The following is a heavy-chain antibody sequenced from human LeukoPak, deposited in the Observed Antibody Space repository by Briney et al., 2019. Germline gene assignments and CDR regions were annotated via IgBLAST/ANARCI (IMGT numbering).Heavy chain of an antibody. CDR1: GFTFSSYS. V-gene: IGHV3-48*01. D-gene: IGHD3-3*01. J-gene: IGHJ5*02. CDR3: AKDGSYYDFWSGSVWFDP. CDR2: ISSSSSTI. Sequence: GGSLRLSCAASGFTFSSYSMNWVRQAPGKGLEWVSYISSSSSTIYYADSVKGRFTISRDNSKNTLYLQMNSLRAEDTAVYYCAKDGSYYDFWSGSVWFDPWGQGTLVTVSS.